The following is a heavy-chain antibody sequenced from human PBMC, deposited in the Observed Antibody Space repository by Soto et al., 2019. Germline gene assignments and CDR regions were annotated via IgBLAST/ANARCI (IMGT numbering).Heavy chain of an antibody. CDR3: ARDRGFRGVLWVDP. Sequence: EAQLVESGGALVQPGGSLRLSCATSGFTFTSYSMNWVRQAPGKGLEWVSFISSGSKTIHYADSVKGRFTISRDNAKNSLSLQRNRLTDGDAAFYYGARDRGFRGVLWVDPRGQGTVVTVSS. CDR1: GFTFTSYS. CDR2: ISSGSKTI. V-gene: IGHV3-48*02. J-gene: IGHJ5*02. D-gene: IGHD3-10*01.